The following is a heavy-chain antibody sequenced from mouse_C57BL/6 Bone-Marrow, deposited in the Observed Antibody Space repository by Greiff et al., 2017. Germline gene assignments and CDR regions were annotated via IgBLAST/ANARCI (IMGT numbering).Heavy chain of an antibody. CDR2: IHPNSGST. J-gene: IGHJ4*01. CDR3: ARANYDYGGGAMDY. Sequence: VQLQQSGAELVKPGASVKLSCKASGYTFTSYWMHWVKQRPGQGLEWIGMIHPNSGSTNYNEKFKSKATLTVDKSSSTAYMQLSSLTSEDSAVYYCARANYDYGGGAMDYWGQGTSVTVAS. CDR1: GYTFTSYW. D-gene: IGHD2-4*01. V-gene: IGHV1-64*01.